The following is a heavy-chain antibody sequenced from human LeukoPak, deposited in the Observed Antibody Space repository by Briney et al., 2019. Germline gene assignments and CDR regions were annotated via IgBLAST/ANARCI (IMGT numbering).Heavy chain of an antibody. D-gene: IGHD6-13*01. V-gene: IGHV4-59*01. J-gene: IGHJ4*02. CDR1: GGSISSYY. CDR2: IYYSGST. CDR3: AGGLIAAAGHYYFDY. Sequence: PSETLSLTCTVSGGSISSYYWSWIRQPPGKGLEWIGYIYYSGSTNYNPSLKSRVTISVDASKNQFSLKLSSVTAADTAVYYCAGGLIAAAGHYYFDYWGQGTLVTVSS.